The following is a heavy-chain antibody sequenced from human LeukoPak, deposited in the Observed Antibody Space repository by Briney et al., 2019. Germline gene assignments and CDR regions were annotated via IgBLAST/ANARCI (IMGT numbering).Heavy chain of an antibody. D-gene: IGHD4-17*01. CDR2: MNPNSGNT. J-gene: IGHJ3*02. CDR3: ARGRKHGVDAFDI. Sequence: SVKVSCKASGYTFTSYDINWVRQATGQGLEWMGWMNPNSGNTGYAQKFQGRVTITRNTSISTAYMELSSLRSEDTAVYYCARGRKHGVDAFDIWGQGTMVTVSS. V-gene: IGHV1-8*03. CDR1: GYTFTSYD.